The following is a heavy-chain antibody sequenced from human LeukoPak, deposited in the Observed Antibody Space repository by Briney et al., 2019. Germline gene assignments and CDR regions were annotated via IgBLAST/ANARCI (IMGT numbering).Heavy chain of an antibody. CDR2: ISGGSGGST. CDR1: GFTFSNYD. V-gene: IGHV3-23*01. CDR3: AKDFTGSYLYFDY. Sequence: PGRSLRLSCAASGFTFSNYDMSWVRQAPGKGLQWVSAISGGSGGSTYYADSVKGRFTISRDNSKNTLYLQMDSLRAEDTAIYYCAKDFTGSYLYFDYWGQGTLVTVSS. J-gene: IGHJ4*02. D-gene: IGHD1-26*01.